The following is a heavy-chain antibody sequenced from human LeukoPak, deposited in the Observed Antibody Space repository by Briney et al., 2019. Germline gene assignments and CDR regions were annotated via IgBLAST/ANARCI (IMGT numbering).Heavy chain of an antibody. J-gene: IGHJ5*02. CDR1: GGSISSYY. V-gene: IGHV4-59*06. Sequence: SETLSLTCTVSGGSISSYYWSCIRQPPGKGLEWIGYIYYSGSTYYNPSLKSRVTISVDTSKNQFSLKLSSVTAADTAVYYCARAPSLSWFDPWGQGTLVTVSS. CDR2: IYYSGST. CDR3: ARAPSLSWFDP.